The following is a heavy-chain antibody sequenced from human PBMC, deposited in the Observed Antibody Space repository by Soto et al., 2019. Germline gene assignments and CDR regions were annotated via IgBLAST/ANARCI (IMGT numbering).Heavy chain of an antibody. CDR1: GASFSDSY. Sequence: QVRLQQWGAGLLKPSETLSLTCAVYGASFSDSYWYWIRQPPGKGLEWIGEINHSGSTIYNTTLESRITIALDTSRKQLTMKMRSAAAADTAVYYGAREVPPPYFDLWGRGTPVTVSS. J-gene: IGHJ2*01. CDR3: AREVPPPYFDL. V-gene: IGHV4-34*01. D-gene: IGHD1-1*01. CDR2: INHSGST.